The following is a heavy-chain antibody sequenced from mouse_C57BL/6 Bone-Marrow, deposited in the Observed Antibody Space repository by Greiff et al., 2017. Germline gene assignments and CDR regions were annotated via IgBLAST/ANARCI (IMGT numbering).Heavy chain of an antibody. J-gene: IGHJ3*01. Sequence: VHLVESGPGLVAPSQSLSITCTVSGFSLTSYAISWVRQPPGKGLEWLGVIWTGGGTTYNSALKSRLSISKDNSKSQDFLKMNSLQTDDTARYYCARDDYDAVAYWGQGALVTVSA. CDR2: IWTGGGT. V-gene: IGHV2-9-1*01. CDR3: ARDDYDAVAY. D-gene: IGHD2-4*01. CDR1: GFSLTSYA.